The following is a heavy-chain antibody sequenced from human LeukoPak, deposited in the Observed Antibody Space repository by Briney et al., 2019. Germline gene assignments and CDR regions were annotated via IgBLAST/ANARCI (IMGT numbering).Heavy chain of an antibody. Sequence: GGSLRLSCAASGFTFISYNMNWVRQAPGKGLEWVSSISSSSSSYKYYADSVKGRFTISRDNAKNSLYLQMNSLRAEDTAVYYCARDHYYDSSGHTPAGDAFDIWGQGTMVTVSS. V-gene: IGHV3-21*01. CDR3: ARDHYYDSSGHTPAGDAFDI. CDR2: ISSSSSSYK. D-gene: IGHD3-22*01. J-gene: IGHJ3*02. CDR1: GFTFISYN.